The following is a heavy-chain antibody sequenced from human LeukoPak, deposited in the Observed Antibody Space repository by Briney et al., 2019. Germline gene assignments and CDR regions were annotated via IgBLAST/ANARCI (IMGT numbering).Heavy chain of an antibody. CDR3: ASGLYDSSGSNDY. V-gene: IGHV1-69*05. J-gene: IGHJ4*02. D-gene: IGHD3-22*01. CDR1: GGTFSSYA. CDR2: IIPIFGTA. Sequence: SVKVSCKASGGTFSSYAISWVRQAPGQGLEWMGRIIPIFGTANYAQKFQRRVTITTDESTSTAYMELSSLRSEDTAVYYCASGLYDSSGSNDYWGQGTLITVSS.